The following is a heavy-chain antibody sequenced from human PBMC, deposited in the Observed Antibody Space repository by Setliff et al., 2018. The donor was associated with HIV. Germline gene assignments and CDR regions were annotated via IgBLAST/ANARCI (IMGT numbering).Heavy chain of an antibody. J-gene: IGHJ3*02. D-gene: IGHD2-21*02. CDR2: INHSGST. Sequence: SETLSLTCAVYGGSFSGYYWSWIRQPPGKGLEWIGEINHSGSTNYNPSLKSRVTISVDTSKNQFSLKMSSVTAEDTAVYYCARGQGCGGGCHYAFEMWGQGTMVTVSS. CDR1: GGSFSGYY. CDR3: ARGQGCGGGCHYAFEM. V-gene: IGHV4-34*01.